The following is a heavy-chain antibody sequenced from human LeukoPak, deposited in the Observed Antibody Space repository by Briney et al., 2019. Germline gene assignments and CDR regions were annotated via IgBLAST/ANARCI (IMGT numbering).Heavy chain of an antibody. CDR2: IRDKVSGGTT. J-gene: IGHJ4*02. Sequence: GGSLRLSCRGSGLSFGGDAVSWVRQAPGKGLEWVGFIRDKVSGGTTEYVASVRGRFTIPRDDSRSIAYLQMTRLKTEDTAVYYCTINYYNGSLYEDYWGQGTLVTVSS. CDR1: GLSFGGDA. D-gene: IGHD3-22*01. CDR3: TINYYNGSLYEDY. V-gene: IGHV3-49*04.